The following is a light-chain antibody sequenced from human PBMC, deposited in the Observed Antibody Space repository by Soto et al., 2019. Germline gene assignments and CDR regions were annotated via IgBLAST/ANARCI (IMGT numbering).Light chain of an antibody. CDR1: QSLLHSNGYNY. CDR3: MQTLQTPWT. V-gene: IGKV2-28*01. Sequence: IVMTQSPLSLPVTPGEPASISCRSSQSLLHSNGYNYLDWYLQKPGQSPQLLIYLGSNRSSGVPDRFSGSGSGTDFTLKISRVEAEDVGIYYCMQTLQTPWTFGQGTMV. CDR2: LGS. J-gene: IGKJ1*01.